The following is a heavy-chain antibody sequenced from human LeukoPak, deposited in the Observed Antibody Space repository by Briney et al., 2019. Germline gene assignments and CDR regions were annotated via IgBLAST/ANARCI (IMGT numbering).Heavy chain of an antibody. CDR2: ISGSGGST. Sequence: GGTLRLSYAASGFTFSSYGMSWVRQAPGKGLEWVSAISGSGGSTYYADSVKGRFTISRDNSKNTLYLQMNSLRAEDTAVYYCAKGDRPMVRGVIPMDVWGKGTTVTISS. CDR3: AKGDRPMVRGVIPMDV. V-gene: IGHV3-23*01. J-gene: IGHJ6*03. D-gene: IGHD3-10*01. CDR1: GFTFSSYG.